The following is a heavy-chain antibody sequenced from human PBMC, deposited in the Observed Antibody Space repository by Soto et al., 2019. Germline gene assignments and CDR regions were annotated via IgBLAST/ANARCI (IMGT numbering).Heavy chain of an antibody. Sequence: SETLSLTCAVSGYSISSGYYCGWLRQPPGKGLEWIGHMSHSGRLYYNPSLQSRVTISMDTSKNEFSLKLTSVTAADTAAYYCCGQKGGGIYGDYVADWGQVTQFTVS. V-gene: IGHV4-38-2*01. J-gene: IGHJ4*02. CDR3: CGQKGGGIYGDYVAD. CDR2: MSHSGRL. CDR1: GYSISSGYY. D-gene: IGHD4-17*01.